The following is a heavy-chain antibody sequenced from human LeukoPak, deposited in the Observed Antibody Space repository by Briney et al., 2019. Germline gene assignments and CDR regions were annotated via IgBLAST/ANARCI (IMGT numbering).Heavy chain of an antibody. D-gene: IGHD3-3*01. V-gene: IGHV1-69*04. CDR3: AREARYYDFWSGPNWFDP. CDR1: GGTFSSYA. CDR2: IIPIFGIA. J-gene: IGHJ5*02. Sequence: SVKVSCKASGGTFSSYAISWVRQAPGQGLEWMGRIIPIFGIANYAQKFQDRVTITADKSTSTAYMELSSLRSEDTAVYYCAREARYYDFWSGPNWFDPWGQGTLVTVSS.